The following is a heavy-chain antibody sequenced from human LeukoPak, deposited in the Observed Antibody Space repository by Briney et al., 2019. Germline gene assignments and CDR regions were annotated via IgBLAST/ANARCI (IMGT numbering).Heavy chain of an antibody. D-gene: IGHD5/OR15-5a*01. CDR3: AKVGVSGEVPGHWFDP. CDR2: ISYDGSNK. CDR1: GFTFSSYG. J-gene: IGHJ5*02. Sequence: GGSLRLSCAASGFTFSSYGMHWVRQAPGKGLEWVAVISYDGSNKYYADSVKGRFTISRDNSKNTVYLQMNSLRAEDTAIYFCAKVGVSGEVPGHWFDPWGQGTLVTVSS. V-gene: IGHV3-30*18.